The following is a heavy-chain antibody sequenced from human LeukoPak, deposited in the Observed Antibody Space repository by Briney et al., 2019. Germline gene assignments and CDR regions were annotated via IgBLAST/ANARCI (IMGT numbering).Heavy chain of an antibody. CDR3: AREGTAGTNLNWFDP. D-gene: IGHD1-1*01. Sequence: SETLSLTCTVSGGSISSYYWSWIRQPPGKGLEWIGYISYSGSTNFNPSLKSRVTISVDTPKNQFSLKLSSVTAADTAVYYCAREGTAGTNLNWFDPWGQGTLVTVPS. V-gene: IGHV4-59*01. J-gene: IGHJ5*02. CDR2: ISYSGST. CDR1: GGSISSYY.